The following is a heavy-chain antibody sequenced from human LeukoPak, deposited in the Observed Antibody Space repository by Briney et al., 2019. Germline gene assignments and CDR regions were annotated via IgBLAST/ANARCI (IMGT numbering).Heavy chain of an antibody. CDR2: IHYSGIT. J-gene: IGHJ4*02. Sequence: SETLSLTCTVSGGSISNYYWSWIRQYPGKGLEWIAYIHYSGITHYKPSLKSRVTISLDTSKNQFSLKLSSVSAADTAVYYCARFPVWAAAGNEYYFDYWGQGTLVTVSS. V-gene: IGHV4-59*01. CDR1: GGSISNYY. D-gene: IGHD6-13*01. CDR3: ARFPVWAAAGNEYYFDY.